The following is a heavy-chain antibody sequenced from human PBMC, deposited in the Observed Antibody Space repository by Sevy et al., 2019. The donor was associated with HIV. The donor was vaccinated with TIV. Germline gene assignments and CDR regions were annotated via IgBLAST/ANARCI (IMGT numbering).Heavy chain of an antibody. D-gene: IGHD2-2*02. Sequence: GGSLRLSCAASGFTFSSYPMTWVRQAPGKGLEWVSTTSTTDLVTYYADSVKGRFTISRDNSKNTLYLQMNSLRAEDTAVYYCAKDPSPSFCGSTTGYTNWGQGTLVTVSS. CDR3: AKDPSPSFCGSTTGYTN. CDR2: TSTTDLVT. V-gene: IGHV3-23*01. J-gene: IGHJ4*02. CDR1: GFTFSSYP.